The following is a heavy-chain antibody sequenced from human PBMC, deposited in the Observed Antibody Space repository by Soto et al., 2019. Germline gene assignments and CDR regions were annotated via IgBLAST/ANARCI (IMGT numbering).Heavy chain of an antibody. CDR2: ISGSGGST. D-gene: IGHD2-2*01. V-gene: IGHV3-23*01. CDR1: GFTFSSYA. Sequence: PGGSLRLSCAASGFTFSSYAMSWVRQAPGKGLEWVSAISGSGGSTYYADSVKGRFTISRDNSKNTLYLQMNSLRAEDTAVYYCAKVGSGPAAIFRYYSYCMDVWGKGTTVTVSS. J-gene: IGHJ6*03. CDR3: AKVGSGPAAIFRYYSYCMDV.